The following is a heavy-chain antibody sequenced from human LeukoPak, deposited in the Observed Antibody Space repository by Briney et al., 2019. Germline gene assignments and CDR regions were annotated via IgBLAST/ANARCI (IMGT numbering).Heavy chain of an antibody. CDR3: ARDRSPDFWSGDYRDAFDI. CDR2: ISGYNGNT. D-gene: IGHD3-3*01. CDR1: GYTFTSYG. Sequence: ASVKVSCKASGYTFTSYGISWLRQAPGQGLEWMGWISGYNGNTNSAQKLQGRVSMTTDTSTSTAYMELRSLRSDDTAVYYCARDRSPDFWSGDYRDAFDIWGQGTMVTVSS. V-gene: IGHV1-18*01. J-gene: IGHJ3*02.